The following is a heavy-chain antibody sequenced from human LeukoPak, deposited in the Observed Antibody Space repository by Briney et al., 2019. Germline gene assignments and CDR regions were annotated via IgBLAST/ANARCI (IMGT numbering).Heavy chain of an antibody. CDR2: IGVAGDT. D-gene: IGHD6-6*01. V-gene: IGHV3-13*04. CDR3: ARGFVHAFDI. J-gene: IGHJ3*02. CDR1: GFAFSTYD. Sequence: GGSLRLSCAASGFAFSTYDMHWVRQATGKGLEWVSAIGVAGDTYYTGSVKGRFTISRENAKNSLYLQMNSLRAGDTAVYYCARGFVHAFDIWGQGTMVTVSS.